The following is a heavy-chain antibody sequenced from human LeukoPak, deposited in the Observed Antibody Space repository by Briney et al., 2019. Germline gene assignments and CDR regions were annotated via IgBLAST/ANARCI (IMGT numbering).Heavy chain of an antibody. CDR3: ASDRSYAMDV. CDR2: IKSDGSST. CDR1: RFSFSSYW. Sequence: GGSLRLSCAASRFSFSSYWMHWVRQPPGKGLVWVSRIKSDGSSTTYAASVQGRFTISRDNARNTLYLQMNSLRGEDTAVYYCASDRSYAMDVWGQGTTVSVSS. V-gene: IGHV3-74*01. J-gene: IGHJ6*02.